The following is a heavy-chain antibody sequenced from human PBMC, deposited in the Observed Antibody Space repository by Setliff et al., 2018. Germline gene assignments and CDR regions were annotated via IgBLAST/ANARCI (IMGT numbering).Heavy chain of an antibody. V-gene: IGHV4-39*01. D-gene: IGHD3-22*01. CDR2: IHYSGST. CDR3: ARQGRKSDSRGYYYWTDFDY. J-gene: IGHJ4*02. Sequence: SETMSLTCTVSAGSISSSSYYWGWIRQPPGKGLEWIATIHYSGSTYYNPSLKSRVTTSVDTSKNQFSLKLSSVTAADTAVYYCARQGRKSDSRGYYYWTDFDYWGQGALVTVSS. CDR1: AGSISSSSYY.